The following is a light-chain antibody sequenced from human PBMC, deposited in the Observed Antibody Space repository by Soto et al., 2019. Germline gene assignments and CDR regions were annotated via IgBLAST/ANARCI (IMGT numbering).Light chain of an antibody. J-gene: IGKJ2*01. CDR3: QQYHTLPPQYT. V-gene: IGKV3-15*01. CDR2: GAS. Sequence: EIVMTQSPASLSVSPGDGATISCRASQSVASNVDWYQQKPGQGPRLLIHGASTGAVGVPARFSGSGSGTDITLTIRRLRSEDFAVYYCQQYHTLPPQYTFGQGTKLQIK. CDR1: QSVASN.